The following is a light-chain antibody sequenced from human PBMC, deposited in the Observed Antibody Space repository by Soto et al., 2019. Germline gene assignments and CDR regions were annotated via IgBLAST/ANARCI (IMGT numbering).Light chain of an antibody. Sequence: QALVTQELSLTVSPGRTVTLTSRSSTAAVTRGHYPHCCQQKPRQTHRTLIYDTSNKHSWTPARFSGSLLGGKAALTLSGAEPKDGAEYCCLLSYRGSRIFGGGTKGTVL. CDR3: LLSYRGSRI. CDR2: DTS. J-gene: IGLJ2*01. V-gene: IGLV7-46*01. CDR1: TAAVTRGHY.